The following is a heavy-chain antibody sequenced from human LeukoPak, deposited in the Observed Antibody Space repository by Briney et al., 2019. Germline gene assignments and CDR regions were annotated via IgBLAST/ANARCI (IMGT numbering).Heavy chain of an antibody. Sequence: GGSLRLSCAASGFTFSRYSMNWVRQAPGEGLEWVSSISSSSSYIYYADSVKGRFTISRDNAKNSLYLQMNSLRAEDTAVYYCARDPGYYDSSGYYVDYWGQGTLVTVSS. D-gene: IGHD3-22*01. J-gene: IGHJ4*02. CDR2: ISSSSSYI. CDR3: ARDPGYYDSSGYYVDY. V-gene: IGHV3-21*01. CDR1: GFTFSRYS.